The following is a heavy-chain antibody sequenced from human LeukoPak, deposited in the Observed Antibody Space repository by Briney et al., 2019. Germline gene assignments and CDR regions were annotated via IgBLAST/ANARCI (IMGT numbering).Heavy chain of an antibody. CDR2: IYSGGST. J-gene: IGHJ3*02. V-gene: IGHV3-53*01. CDR3: ARDGLRQQLVPDPFDI. CDR1: GFTVSSNY. Sequence: GGSLRLSCAASGFTVSSNYISWVRQAPGKGLEWVSLIYSGGSTYYADSVKGRFTISRDNAKNSLYLQMNSLRAEDTAVYYCARDGLRQQLVPDPFDIWGQGTMVTASS. D-gene: IGHD6-13*01.